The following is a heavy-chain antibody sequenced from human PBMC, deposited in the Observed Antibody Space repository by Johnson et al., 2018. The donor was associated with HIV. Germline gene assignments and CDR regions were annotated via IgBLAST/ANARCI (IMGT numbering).Heavy chain of an antibody. CDR2: ISYDGSNK. CDR1: GFTFSSYA. Sequence: QVQVVESGGGVVQPGRSLRLSCAASGFTFSSYAMHWVRQAPGKGLEWVAVISYDGSNKYYADSVKGRFTISRDNSKNTLYLQMNSLRAEETAVYYCARARPGSGYDWVDAFDIWGQGTMVTVSS. J-gene: IGHJ3*02. D-gene: IGHD5-12*01. CDR3: ARARPGSGYDWVDAFDI. V-gene: IGHV3-30*04.